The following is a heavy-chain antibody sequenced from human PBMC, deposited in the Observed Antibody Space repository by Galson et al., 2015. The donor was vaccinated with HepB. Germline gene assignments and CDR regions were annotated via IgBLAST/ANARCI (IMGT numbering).Heavy chain of an antibody. Sequence: SVKVSCKASGGTFSSYTISWVRQAPGQGLEWMGRIIPILGIANYAQKFQGRVTITADKSTSTAYMELSSLRSEDTAVYYCARRDSSGYYNDAFDIWSQGTLVTV. V-gene: IGHV1-69*02. CDR3: ARRDSSGYYNDAFDI. CDR1: GGTFSSYT. CDR2: IIPILGIA. J-gene: IGHJ3*02. D-gene: IGHD3-22*01.